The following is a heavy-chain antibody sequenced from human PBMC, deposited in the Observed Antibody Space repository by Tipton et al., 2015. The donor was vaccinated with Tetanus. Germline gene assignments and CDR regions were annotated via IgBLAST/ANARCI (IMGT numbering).Heavy chain of an antibody. CDR2: VFDSGTS. Sequence: PSLTCSLSGGSISNSEYYWAWIRQPPGKGLEWIGSVFDSGTSYYNPSLKSRVTISVDTSKNHFSLRLSSVTAAETAVYYCAEGRRFCSSNSCHEYYFDSWGRGTLVTVSS. V-gene: IGHV4-39*02. J-gene: IGHJ4*02. CDR3: AEGRRFCSSNSCHEYYFDS. CDR1: GGSISNSEYY. D-gene: IGHD2-2*01.